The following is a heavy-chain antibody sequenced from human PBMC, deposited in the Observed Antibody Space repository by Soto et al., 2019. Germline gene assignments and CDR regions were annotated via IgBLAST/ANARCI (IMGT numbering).Heavy chain of an antibody. Sequence: SETLSLTCTVSGGSINRGGYYWTWIHQHPGKGLEWIGYIESSGSTYYNPSLKSRVSISVDTSRNQFSLNLSSVTAADTAVYYCAGESGLLLSLDNEYWGQGTLVTVSS. CDR1: GGSINRGGYY. CDR3: AGESGLLLSLDNEY. D-gene: IGHD3-3*01. V-gene: IGHV4-31*03. CDR2: IESSGST. J-gene: IGHJ4*02.